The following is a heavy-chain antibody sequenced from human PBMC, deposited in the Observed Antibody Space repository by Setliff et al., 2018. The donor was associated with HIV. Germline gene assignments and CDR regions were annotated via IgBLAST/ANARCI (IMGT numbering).Heavy chain of an antibody. CDR2: MNPNSGNR. CDR3: ARGRGRYYDSRSYLDY. J-gene: IGHJ4*02. CDR1: GYTFTSYD. D-gene: IGHD3-22*01. Sequence: ASVKVSCKTSGYTFTSYDINWVRQATGQGLGWMGWMNPNSGNRGYAQKFQGRVTISRNTSISTAYMELSGLRSEDTAVYYCARGRGRYYDSRSYLDYWGQGTLVTVSS. V-gene: IGHV1-8*03.